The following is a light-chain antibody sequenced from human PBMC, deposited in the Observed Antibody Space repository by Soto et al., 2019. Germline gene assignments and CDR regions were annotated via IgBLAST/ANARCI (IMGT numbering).Light chain of an antibody. CDR2: LSS. CDR1: QSLLHSNGYNY. J-gene: IGKJ1*01. CDR3: MQALQART. V-gene: IGKV2-28*01. Sequence: DIVMTQFSLSLPVTPGEPASISCRSSQSLLHSNGYNYLDWYLQRPGQSPQLLIYLSSYRASGVPDRFSGGGSGTNFTLKISRVEAEDVGVYYCMQALQARTFGQGTKVEIK.